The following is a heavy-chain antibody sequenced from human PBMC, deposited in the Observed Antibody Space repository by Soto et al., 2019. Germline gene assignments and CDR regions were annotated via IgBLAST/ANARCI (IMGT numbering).Heavy chain of an antibody. CDR3: SIGSWSAETFDV. J-gene: IGHJ3*01. V-gene: IGHV1-69*02. CDR1: GGTFNTYT. Sequence: SVKVSCKAAGGTFNTYTLIWVRQAPGHGLEWMGRIIPMVTVTNSAQKFQGRLTLTADKSTGTAFMELTSLRSDDTAVYYCSIGSWSAETFDVWGQGTMVTVSS. CDR2: IIPMVTVT. D-gene: IGHD2-2*01.